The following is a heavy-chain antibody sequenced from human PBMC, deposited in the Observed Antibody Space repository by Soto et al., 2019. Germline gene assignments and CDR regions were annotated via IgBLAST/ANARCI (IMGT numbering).Heavy chain of an antibody. J-gene: IGHJ4*02. CDR2: IKSKTNGGTT. CDR3: ATDDPINKN. Sequence: GGSLRLSCGASGFTFSNAWMSWVRQAPGKGLEWVGRIKSKTNGGTTDYAAPVKDRFTISRDDSKNTLYLQMNSLKTEDTAVYYCATDDPINKNWGQGTLVTVSS. V-gene: IGHV3-15*01. CDR1: GFTFSNAW.